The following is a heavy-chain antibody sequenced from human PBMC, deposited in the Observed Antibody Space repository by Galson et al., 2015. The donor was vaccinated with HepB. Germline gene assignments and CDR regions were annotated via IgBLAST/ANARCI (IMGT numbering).Heavy chain of an antibody. D-gene: IGHD1-26*01. Sequence: QSGAEVKKRGESLKISCKVSGYSFASYWIGWVRQMPGKGLEWMGIIYPGDSETRYSPSFRGQVTISADNSISTAYLQWSSLKASDTAMYYCARSVSYFDPWGQGTLVTVSS. J-gene: IGHJ5*02. V-gene: IGHV5-51*01. CDR3: ARSVSYFDP. CDR2: IYPGDSET. CDR1: GYSFASYW.